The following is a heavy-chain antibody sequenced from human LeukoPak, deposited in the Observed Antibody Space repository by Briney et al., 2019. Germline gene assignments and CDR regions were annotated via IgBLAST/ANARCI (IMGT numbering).Heavy chain of an antibody. J-gene: IGHJ4*02. D-gene: IGHD4-17*01. V-gene: IGHV3-9*01. CDR1: GFTLDDYA. CDR2: ISWNSGTI. Sequence: PGRSLRLSCVASGFTLDDYAMHWDRQAPGKGLEWVSGISWNSGTIGYADSVKGRFTISRDNAKNSLYLQMNSLRVEDTALYYCASIPDDYGDPLNVDYWGQGTLVTVSS. CDR3: ASIPDDYGDPLNVDY.